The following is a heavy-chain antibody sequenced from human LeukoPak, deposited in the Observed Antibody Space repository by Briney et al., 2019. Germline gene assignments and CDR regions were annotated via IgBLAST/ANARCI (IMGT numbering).Heavy chain of an antibody. CDR1: GYTFTSYD. D-gene: IGHD2-2*01. J-gene: IGHJ5*02. Sequence: ASVKVSCKASGYTFTSYDINWVRQATGQGLEWMGWMNPNSGNTGYAQKFQGRVTMTRNTSISTAYMELSSLRSEDTAVYYCARKRLGYCSSTSCSSWFDPRGQGTLVTVSS. CDR2: MNPNSGNT. V-gene: IGHV1-8*01. CDR3: ARKRLGYCSSTSCSSWFDP.